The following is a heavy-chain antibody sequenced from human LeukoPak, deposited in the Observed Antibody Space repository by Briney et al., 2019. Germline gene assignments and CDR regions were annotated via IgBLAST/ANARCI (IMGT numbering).Heavy chain of an antibody. J-gene: IGHJ6*03. CDR1: GFTFDDYA. CDR2: ISRNIGSV. Sequence: GGSLRLSCAASGFTFDDYAMHWVRQAPGKGLELVSGISRNIGSVGYADSVNGRFTISRDTAKNSLYLQMNSLRAEDMALSYCAKGGNYYYYMAVWGKGTTVTVSS. CDR3: AKGGNYYYYMAV. D-gene: IGHD6-13*01. V-gene: IGHV3-9*03.